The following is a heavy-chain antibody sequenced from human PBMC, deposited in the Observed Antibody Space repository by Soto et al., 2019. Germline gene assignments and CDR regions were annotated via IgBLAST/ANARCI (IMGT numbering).Heavy chain of an antibody. CDR3: ARVGGSYPLYYYYGMDV. V-gene: IGHV1-69*06. Sequence: GASVKVSCKASGGTFSSYAISWVRQAPGQGLEWMGGIIPIFGTANYAQKFQGRVTITADKSTSTAYMELSSLRSEDTAVYYCARVGGSYPLYYYYGMDVWGQGTTVTVSS. J-gene: IGHJ6*02. D-gene: IGHD1-26*01. CDR2: IIPIFGTA. CDR1: GGTFSSYA.